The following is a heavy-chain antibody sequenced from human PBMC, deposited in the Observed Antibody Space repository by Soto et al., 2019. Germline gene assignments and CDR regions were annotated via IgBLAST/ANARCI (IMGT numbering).Heavy chain of an antibody. D-gene: IGHD2-2*01. V-gene: IGHV3-23*01. CDR1: GFTFSSYS. J-gene: IGHJ6*03. CDR3: AKQSGQLLRNHYHYMDV. CDR2: ISGSGATT. Sequence: HPGGSLRLSCAASGFTFSSYSMNWVRQAPGKGLEWVSSISGSGATTYYADSVKGRFTISRDNSKNSLFLQMNSLRAEDTAVYYCAKQSGQLLRNHYHYMDVWGTGTTVTVSS.